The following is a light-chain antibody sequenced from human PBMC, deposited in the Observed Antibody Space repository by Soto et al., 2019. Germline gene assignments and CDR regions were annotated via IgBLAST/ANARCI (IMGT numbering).Light chain of an antibody. CDR1: SSNIGAGYD. CDR2: GNS. Sequence: QSVLTQPPSVSGAPGQRVTISCTGNSSNIGAGYDVHWYQQLPGTAPKVLIYGNSNRPSGVPDRFSGSKSDTSASLAITGLQAEDEADYYCQSYDSSLSGSVFGGGTKLTVL. V-gene: IGLV1-40*01. CDR3: QSYDSSLSGSV. J-gene: IGLJ2*01.